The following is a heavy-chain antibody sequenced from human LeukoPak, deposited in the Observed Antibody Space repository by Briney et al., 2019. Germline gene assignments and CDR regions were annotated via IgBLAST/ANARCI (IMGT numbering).Heavy chain of an antibody. Sequence: GGSLRLSCAASGFTFSSYSMNWVRQAPGKGLEWVSSISSSSSYIYYADSVKGRFTISRDNAKNSLYLQMNSLRAEDTAVYYCARAGWFGELLGYFDLWGRGTLVTVSS. CDR2: ISSSSSYI. V-gene: IGHV3-21*01. D-gene: IGHD3-10*01. J-gene: IGHJ2*01. CDR3: ARAGWFGELLGYFDL. CDR1: GFTFSSYS.